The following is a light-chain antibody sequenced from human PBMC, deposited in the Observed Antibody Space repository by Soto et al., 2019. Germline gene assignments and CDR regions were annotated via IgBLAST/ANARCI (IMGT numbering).Light chain of an antibody. J-gene: IGKJ1*01. Sequence: DIQMTLSPCTLSVSVVYRFTITCRASQTISSWLAWYQQKPGKDPKLLIYAASSLQSGVPSRFSGSVSGTDFTLTISSLQPEDFATYYCQQSYSTPRTFGQGTKVDI. CDR2: AAS. CDR1: QTISSW. CDR3: QQSYSTPRT. V-gene: IGKV1-39*01.